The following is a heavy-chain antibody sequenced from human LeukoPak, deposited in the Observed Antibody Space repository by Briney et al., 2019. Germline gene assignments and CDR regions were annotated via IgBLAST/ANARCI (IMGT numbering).Heavy chain of an antibody. D-gene: IGHD2-15*01. CDR3: AREPHVSDIVVMVAATPPDY. CDR2: ISSSSSYI. Sequence: GGSLRLSCAASGFTFSSYSMNWVRQAPGKGLEWVSSISSSSSYIYYADSVKGRFTISRDNAKNSLYLQMNSLRAEDTAVYYCAREPHVSDIVVMVAATPPDYWGQGTLVTVSS. V-gene: IGHV3-21*01. CDR1: GFTFSSYS. J-gene: IGHJ4*02.